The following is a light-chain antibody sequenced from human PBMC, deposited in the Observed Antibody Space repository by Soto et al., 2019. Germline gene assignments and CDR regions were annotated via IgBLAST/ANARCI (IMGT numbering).Light chain of an antibody. V-gene: IGLV2-14*01. Sequence: QSALTQPASVSGSPGQPITIPCTGTSSDVGGYNYVSWYQQHPGKAPKLMIYDVTNRPSGVSNRFSGSKSGNTASLTISGLQAEDEADYYCSSYTSSTSFYFGTGTKVTVL. CDR3: SSYTSSTSFY. J-gene: IGLJ1*01. CDR1: SSDVGGYNY. CDR2: DVT.